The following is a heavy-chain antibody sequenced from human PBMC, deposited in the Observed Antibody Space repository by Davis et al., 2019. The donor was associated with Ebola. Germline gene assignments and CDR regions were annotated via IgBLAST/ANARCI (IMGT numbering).Heavy chain of an antibody. D-gene: IGHD3-22*01. CDR3: ARDGSRYYYDSSGYAPFDY. J-gene: IGHJ4*02. Sequence: PGGSLRLSCAASGFTFSSYWMHWVRHAPGKGLVWVSRINSDGSSTSYADSVKGRFTISRDNAKNTLYLQMNSLRDEDTAVYYCARDGSRYYYDSSGYAPFDYWGQGTLVTVSS. CDR1: GFTFSSYW. V-gene: IGHV3-74*01. CDR2: INSDGSST.